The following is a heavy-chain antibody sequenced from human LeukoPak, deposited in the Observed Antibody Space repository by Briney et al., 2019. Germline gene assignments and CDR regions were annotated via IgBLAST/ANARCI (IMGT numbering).Heavy chain of an antibody. Sequence: TTGGSLRLSWAASGFTFSSYSMNWVRQAPGKGLEWVSSISSSSSYIYYADSVKGRFTVSRDNAKNSLYLQMNSLRAEDTAVYYCASFASNLIGLDYWGQGTLVTVSS. J-gene: IGHJ4*02. CDR2: ISSSSSYI. D-gene: IGHD3-16*02. CDR1: GFTFSSYS. V-gene: IGHV3-21*01. CDR3: ASFASNLIGLDY.